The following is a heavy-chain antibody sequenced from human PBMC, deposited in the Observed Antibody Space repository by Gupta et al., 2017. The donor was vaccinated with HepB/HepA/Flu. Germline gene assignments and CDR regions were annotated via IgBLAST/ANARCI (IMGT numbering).Heavy chain of an antibody. V-gene: IGHV3-74*01. Sequence: EVQLVESGGGLVQPGGSLRLSCAASGFTFSSYWMHWVRQAPGKGLVWVSRINSDGSSTSYADSVKGRFTISRDNAKNTLYLQMNSLRAEDTAVYYCARAGSCYYDSSGYYCDAFDIWGQGTMVTVSS. D-gene: IGHD3-22*01. CDR2: INSDGSST. CDR1: GFTFSSYW. J-gene: IGHJ3*02. CDR3: ARAGSCYYDSSGYYCDAFDI.